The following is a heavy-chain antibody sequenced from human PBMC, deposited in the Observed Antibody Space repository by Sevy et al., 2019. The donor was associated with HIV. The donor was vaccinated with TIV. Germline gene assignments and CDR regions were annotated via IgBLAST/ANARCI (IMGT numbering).Heavy chain of an antibody. Sequence: GGSLRLSCTASGFTFSDYYMSWIRQAPGKGLEWVSDISTSSNYINYADSVKGRFTISRHNAKNSLYLQMNSLRAEDTAVYFCARVRYNYGQHYFDHWGQGTLVTVSS. D-gene: IGHD5-18*01. J-gene: IGHJ4*02. V-gene: IGHV3-11*06. CDR1: GFTFSDYY. CDR2: ISTSSNYI. CDR3: ARVRYNYGQHYFDH.